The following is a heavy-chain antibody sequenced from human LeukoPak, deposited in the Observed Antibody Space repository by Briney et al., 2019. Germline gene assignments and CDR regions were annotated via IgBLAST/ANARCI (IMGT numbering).Heavy chain of an antibody. J-gene: IGHJ3*01. CDR2: ISSTSAHI. Sequence: GGSLRLSCAASGFSFSTYSMNWVRQAPGKGLECVSSISSTSAHIFYADSVKGRFSISRDNAKNSLYLQMNSLRVEDTAVYYCASRYCTTTNCYSFDVWGRGTMVTVSS. V-gene: IGHV3-21*01. CDR1: GFSFSTYS. CDR3: ASRYCTTTNCYSFDV. D-gene: IGHD2-2*01.